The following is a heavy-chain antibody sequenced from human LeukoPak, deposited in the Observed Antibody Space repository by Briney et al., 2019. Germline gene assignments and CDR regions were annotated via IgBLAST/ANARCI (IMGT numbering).Heavy chain of an antibody. V-gene: IGHV4-61*02. J-gene: IGHJ6*03. D-gene: IGHD3-10*01. CDR3: ARDVPLGFGSPRNYMDV. CDR1: GGSISSGSYY. Sequence: SQTLSLTCTVSGGSISSGSYYWSWIRQPAGKGLEWIGRIYTSGSTNYNPSLKSRVTISVDTSKNQFSLKLSSVTAADTAVYYCARDVPLGFGSPRNYMDVWGKGTTVTVSS. CDR2: IYTSGST.